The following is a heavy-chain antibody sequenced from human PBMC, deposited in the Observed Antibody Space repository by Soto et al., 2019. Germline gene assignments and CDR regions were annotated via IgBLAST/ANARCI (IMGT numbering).Heavy chain of an antibody. CDR3: TREFRTSGSRDAVDI. Sequence: PGGSLRLSCAAAGFSVSTSHISWVRQAPGKGLEWVSVTYPGGTTHYADSVKGRFTISRDNSKNTMDLQMNSLRADDTAMYYCTREFRTSGSRDAVDIWGQGTVVTVSS. V-gene: IGHV3-66*01. D-gene: IGHD1-26*01. CDR2: TYPGGTT. CDR1: GFSVSTSH. J-gene: IGHJ3*02.